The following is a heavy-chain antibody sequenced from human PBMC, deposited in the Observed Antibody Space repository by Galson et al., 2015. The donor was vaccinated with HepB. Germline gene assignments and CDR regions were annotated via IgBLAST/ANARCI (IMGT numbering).Heavy chain of an antibody. CDR2: MNPNSGNT. CDR1: GYTFTSFD. V-gene: IGHV1-8*01. D-gene: IGHD2-2*02. J-gene: IGHJ4*02. CDR3: ARGDFDCRVASCYNF. Sequence: SVKVSCKASGYTFTSFDINWVRQATGQGLEWLGWMNPNSGNTGYAQQFRGRVTMTRDTSTHTAYLELSSLRSEDTALYYCARGDFDCRVASCYNFWGQGTLVTVSS.